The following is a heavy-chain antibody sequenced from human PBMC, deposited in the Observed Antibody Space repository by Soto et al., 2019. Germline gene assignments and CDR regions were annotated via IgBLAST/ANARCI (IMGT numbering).Heavy chain of an antibody. CDR2: ISYDGSNK. CDR3: ARSQVWQQLAQPMDV. V-gene: IGHV3-30-3*01. Sequence: GGSLRLSCAASGFTFSSYAMHWVRQAPGKGLEWVAVISYDGSNKYYADSVKRRFTISRDNSKNTLYLQMNSLRAEDTAVYYCARSQVWQQLAQPMDVWGQGTTVTVSS. D-gene: IGHD6-13*01. J-gene: IGHJ6*02. CDR1: GFTFSSYA.